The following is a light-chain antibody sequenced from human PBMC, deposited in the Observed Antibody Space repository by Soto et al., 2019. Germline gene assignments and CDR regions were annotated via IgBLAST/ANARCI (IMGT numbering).Light chain of an antibody. J-gene: IGKJ1*01. Sequence: DIQMTQSPSTLSASVGDRVTITCRASQSISSWLAWYQQKPGKAPKLLIYAASGLQSGVPSRFSGSGSGTEFTLTISSLQPDDFATYYCQHYNSYSEAFGQGTKVDIK. CDR2: AAS. CDR1: QSISSW. V-gene: IGKV1-5*01. CDR3: QHYNSYSEA.